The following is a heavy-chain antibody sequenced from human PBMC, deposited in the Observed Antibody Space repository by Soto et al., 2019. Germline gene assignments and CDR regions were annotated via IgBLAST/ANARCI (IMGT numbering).Heavy chain of an antibody. CDR2: ISGSGGST. J-gene: IGHJ6*02. Sequence: GGSLRLSCAASGFTFSSYAMSWVRQAPGKGLEWVSAISGSGGSTYYADSVKGRFTISRDNSKNTLYLQMNSLRAEDTAVYYCAKWRGGYDPNYYHYYGMEVWGQGTTVTVSS. D-gene: IGHD5-12*01. CDR1: GFTFSSYA. CDR3: AKWRGGYDPNYYHYYGMEV. V-gene: IGHV3-23*01.